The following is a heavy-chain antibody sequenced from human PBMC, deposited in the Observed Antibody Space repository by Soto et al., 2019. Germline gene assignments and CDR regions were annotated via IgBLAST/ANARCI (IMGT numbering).Heavy chain of an antibody. D-gene: IGHD3-16*01. CDR1: GFAFDDYY. V-gene: IGHV3-72*01. CDR3: ARDTGGSDDY. Sequence: EGQLVQSGGGLVQPGGSLRLSCTASGFAFDDYYMDWVRQVPGKGLEWIGRTRDKPNNYAAEYVASVKGRFTISRDVSKDSMYLQMNTVKTEDTAVYYCARDTGGSDDYWGQGALVIVSS. CDR2: TRDKPNNYAA. J-gene: IGHJ4*02.